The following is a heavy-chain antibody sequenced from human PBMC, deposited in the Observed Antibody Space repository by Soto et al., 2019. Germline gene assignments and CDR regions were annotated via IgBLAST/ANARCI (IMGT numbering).Heavy chain of an antibody. D-gene: IGHD6-13*01. CDR2: LWSDGSNK. J-gene: IGHJ4*03. CDR1: GFTFSAYH. CDR3: ARIGSWALNFDY. V-gene: IGHV3-33*01. Sequence: GGSLRLSCAASGFTFSAYHMHWVRQAPGKGLEWVAILWSDGSNKYYADSVKGRFTISRDNSKNTLYLQMDSLRVEDTAVYYCARIGSWALNFDYWGQGTMVTVSS.